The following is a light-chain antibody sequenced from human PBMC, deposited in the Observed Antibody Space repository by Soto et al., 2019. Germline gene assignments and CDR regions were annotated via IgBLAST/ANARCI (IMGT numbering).Light chain of an antibody. CDR3: QKYNSAPPLT. Sequence: DIQMTQSPSSLSASVGDRVTITCRASQGISNYLAWYQQKPGKVPKLLIYAASTLQSGVPSRFSGSGSGTDFTLIISRLQPEDVATYSCQKYNSAPPLTFGGGNKVDIK. J-gene: IGKJ4*01. CDR1: QGISNY. CDR2: AAS. V-gene: IGKV1-27*01.